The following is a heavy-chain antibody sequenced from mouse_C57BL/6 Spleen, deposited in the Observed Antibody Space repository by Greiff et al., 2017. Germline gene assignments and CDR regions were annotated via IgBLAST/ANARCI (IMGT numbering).Heavy chain of an antibody. CDR1: GFTFSDYY. Sequence: DVKLVESEGGLVQPGSSMKLSCTASGFTFSDYYMAWVRQVPEKGLEWVANINYDGSSTYYLDSLKSRFIISRDNAKNILYLQMSSLKSEDTATYYCARGGLRGYYDVWGTGTTVTVSS. CDR2: INYDGSST. V-gene: IGHV5-16*01. D-gene: IGHD2-4*01. J-gene: IGHJ1*03. CDR3: ARGGLRGYYDV.